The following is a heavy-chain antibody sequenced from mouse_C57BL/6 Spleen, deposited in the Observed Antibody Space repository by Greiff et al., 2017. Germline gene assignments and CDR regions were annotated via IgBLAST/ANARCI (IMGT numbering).Heavy chain of an antibody. Sequence: QVQLQQPGAELVKPGASVKLSCKASGYTFTSYWMHWVKQRPGQGLEWIGMIHPNSGSTNYNEKFKSKATLTVDKSSSTAYMQLSSLTSEDSAVYYCARGGLTDYGSSFYAMDYWGQGTSVTVSA. CDR2: IHPNSGST. CDR3: ARGGLTDYGSSFYAMDY. CDR1: GYTFTSYW. J-gene: IGHJ4*01. V-gene: IGHV1-64*01. D-gene: IGHD1-1*01.